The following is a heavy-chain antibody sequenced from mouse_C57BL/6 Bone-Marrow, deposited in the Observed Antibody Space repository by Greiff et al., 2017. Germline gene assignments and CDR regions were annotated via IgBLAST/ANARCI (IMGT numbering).Heavy chain of an antibody. CDR3: ARGGKYGNFAWFAY. CDR1: GYTFTSYW. J-gene: IGHJ3*01. V-gene: IGHV1-52*01. D-gene: IGHD2-1*01. Sequence: QVQLQQPGAELVRPGSSVKLSCKASGYTFTSYWMHWVKQRPIQGLEWIGNIDPSDSETHYNQKFKDKATLTVDKSSSTAYMQLSSLTSEDSAVYYCARGGKYGNFAWFAYWGQGTLVTVSA. CDR2: IDPSDSET.